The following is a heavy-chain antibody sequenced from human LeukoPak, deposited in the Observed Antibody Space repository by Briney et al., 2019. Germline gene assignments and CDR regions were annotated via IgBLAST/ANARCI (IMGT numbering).Heavy chain of an antibody. D-gene: IGHD2-15*01. CDR1: GFTFSTSW. CDR3: ARDAAYSLDY. J-gene: IGHJ4*02. V-gene: IGHV3-74*01. CDR2: INSDGSTT. Sequence: GGSLRLSCAASGFTFSTSWMHWVRQAPGKGLVWVSHINSDGSTTIYADSVKGRFTISRDNAKNTVFLQMNSLRAEDTAVYYCARDAAYSLDYWGQGTLVTVSS.